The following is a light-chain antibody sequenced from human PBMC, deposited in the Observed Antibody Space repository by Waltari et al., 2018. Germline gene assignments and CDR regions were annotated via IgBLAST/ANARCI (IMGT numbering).Light chain of an antibody. CDR2: GAS. V-gene: IGKV3-15*01. CDR1: QSVSSN. CDR3: QQYHNWPPLT. Sequence: EIVMTQSPATLSVSPGERATLSCRASQSVSSNLAWYQQNPGQAPRLLIYGASTRATGIPARFSGSGSGTEFTLTISSLQSEDFAVYYCQQYHNWPPLTFGGGTKVEIK. J-gene: IGKJ4*01.